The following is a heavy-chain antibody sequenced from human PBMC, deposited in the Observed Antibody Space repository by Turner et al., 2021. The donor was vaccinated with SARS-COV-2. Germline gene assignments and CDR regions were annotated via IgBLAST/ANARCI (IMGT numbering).Heavy chain of an antibody. D-gene: IGHD3-10*01. CDR1: GYIFINYY. CDR2: INPSGGGT. V-gene: IGHV1-46*03. J-gene: IGHJ4*02. Sequence: QVQLVRSGAEVKKPGASVTVSCKASGYIFINYYIHWVRQAPGQGLEWVGIINPSGGGTRYAQKFRGRVTMTRDTSTSTVSMELSSLRSEDTAVYYCARGELWSFSSYDNWGQGTLVTVSS. CDR3: ARGELWSFSSYDN.